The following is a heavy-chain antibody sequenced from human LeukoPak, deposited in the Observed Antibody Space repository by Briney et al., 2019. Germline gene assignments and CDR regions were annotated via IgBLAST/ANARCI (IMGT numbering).Heavy chain of an antibody. CDR1: GGSFSGYY. CDR3: ARDLGLELPGDHKPQYYFDY. CDR2: INHSGST. D-gene: IGHD1-7*01. V-gene: IGHV4-34*01. J-gene: IGHJ4*02. Sequence: SETLSLTCAVYGGSFSGYYWSWIRQPPGKGLEWIGEINHSGSTNYNPSLKSRVTISVDTSKNQFSLKLSSVTAADTAVYYCARDLGLELPGDHKPQYYFDYWGQGTLVTVSS.